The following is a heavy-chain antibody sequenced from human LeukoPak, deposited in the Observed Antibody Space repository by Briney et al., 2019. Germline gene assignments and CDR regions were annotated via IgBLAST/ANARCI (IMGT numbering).Heavy chain of an antibody. D-gene: IGHD3-22*01. Sequence: SETLSLTCTVSGGSISSYYWSWIRQPPGKGLEWIGYIYYSGSTNYNPSLKSRVTISVDTSKNQFSLKLSSVTAADTAVYYCARDRARTYYYDSSGYYPFDYWGQGTLVTVSS. CDR2: IYYSGST. CDR1: GGSISSYY. J-gene: IGHJ4*02. V-gene: IGHV4-59*12. CDR3: ARDRARTYYYDSSGYYPFDY.